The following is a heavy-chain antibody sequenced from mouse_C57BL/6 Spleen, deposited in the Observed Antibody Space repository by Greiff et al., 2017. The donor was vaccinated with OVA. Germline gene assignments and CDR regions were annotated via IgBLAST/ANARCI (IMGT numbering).Heavy chain of an antibody. CDR2: IRLKSDNYAT. CDR3: TAGTWYFDV. Sequence: VQLKESGGGLVQPGGSMKLSCVASGFTFSNYWMNWVRQSPEKGLEWVAQIRLKSDNYATHYAESVKGRFTISRDDSKSSVYLQMNNLRAEDTGIYYCTAGTWYFDVWGTGTTVTVSS. CDR1: GFTFSNYW. D-gene: IGHD3-3*01. V-gene: IGHV6-3*01. J-gene: IGHJ1*03.